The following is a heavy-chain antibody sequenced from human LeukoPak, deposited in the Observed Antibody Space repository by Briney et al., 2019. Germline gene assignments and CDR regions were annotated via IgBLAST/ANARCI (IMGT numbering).Heavy chain of an antibody. J-gene: IGHJ4*02. V-gene: IGHV4-59*01. CDR1: GGSISSYY. CDR3: ARGGLWSSSGLDY. CDR2: IYYSGST. D-gene: IGHD5-18*01. Sequence: TASETLSLTCTVSGGSISSYYWSWIRQPSGKGLEWIGYIYYSGSTNYNPSLKSRVTISVDTSKNQFSLKLSSVTAADTAVYYCARGGLWSSSGLDYWGQGTLVTVSS.